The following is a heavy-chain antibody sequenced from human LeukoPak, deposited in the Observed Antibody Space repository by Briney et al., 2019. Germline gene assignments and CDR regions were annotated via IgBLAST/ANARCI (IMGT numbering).Heavy chain of an antibody. Sequence: GGSLRLSCAASGYTFSTFDMHWVRQASGRGLEWVSSIASTGETYYAGSVKGRFTISRENAKNSLYLQMNSLRAGDTAVYHCARGGEIGFDYWGQGTLVTVSS. J-gene: IGHJ4*02. CDR3: ARGGEIGFDY. CDR1: GYTFSTFD. V-gene: IGHV3-13*01. D-gene: IGHD3-16*01. CDR2: IASTGET.